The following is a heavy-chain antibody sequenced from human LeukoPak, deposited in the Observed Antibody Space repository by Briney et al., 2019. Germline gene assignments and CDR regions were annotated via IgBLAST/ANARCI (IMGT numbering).Heavy chain of an antibody. V-gene: IGHV1-8*01. J-gene: IGHJ5*02. CDR1: GYTFTSYD. D-gene: IGHD2-21*02. Sequence: ASVKVSCTASGYTFTSYDINWVRQATGQGLEWMGWMNPNSGNTGYAQKFQGRVTMTRNTSISTAYMELSSLRSEDTAVYYCARGKGYCGGDCPNWFDPWGQGTLVTVSS. CDR2: MNPNSGNT. CDR3: ARGKGYCGGDCPNWFDP.